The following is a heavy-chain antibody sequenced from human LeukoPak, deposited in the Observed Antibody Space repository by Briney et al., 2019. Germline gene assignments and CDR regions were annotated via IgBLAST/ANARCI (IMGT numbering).Heavy chain of an antibody. CDR1: GYTFTSYG. Sequence: ASVKDSCKASGYTFTSYGISGVRPAPGQRLEWMGWISAYNGNTNYAQKLQGRLIMTTDTSTSTAYMEQRSLRSDDTAVYYCARVKLVLGWFDLWGQGTLVTVFS. V-gene: IGHV1-18*01. J-gene: IGHJ5*02. CDR2: ISAYNGNT. D-gene: IGHD1-7*01. CDR3: ARVKLVLGWFDL.